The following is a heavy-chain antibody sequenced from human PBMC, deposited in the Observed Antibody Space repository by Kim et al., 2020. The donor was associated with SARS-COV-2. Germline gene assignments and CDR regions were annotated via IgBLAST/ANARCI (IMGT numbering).Heavy chain of an antibody. CDR3: ARVSSGWYRGDYYYGMDV. CDR1: GFTFSSYA. CDR2: ISYDGSNK. Sequence: GGSLRLSCAASGFTFSSYAMHWVRQAPGKGLEWVAVISYDGSNKYYADSVKGRFTISRDNSKNTLYLQMNSLRAEDTAVYYCARVSSGWYRGDYYYGMDVWGQGTTVTVSS. J-gene: IGHJ6*02. V-gene: IGHV3-30*04. D-gene: IGHD6-19*01.